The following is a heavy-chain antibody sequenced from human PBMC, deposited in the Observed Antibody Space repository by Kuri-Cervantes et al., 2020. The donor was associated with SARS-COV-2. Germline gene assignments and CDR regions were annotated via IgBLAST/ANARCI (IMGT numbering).Heavy chain of an antibody. J-gene: IGHJ4*02. V-gene: IGHV1-2*02. CDR2: INPNSGGT. CDR3: ARGGIAARHVFDY. Sequence: ASVKISCKASGYTFTGNYMNWVRQAPGQGLEGMGWINPNSGGTNYARKFQGRDTMTRETSISTAYMGLSRLRSDDTAVYYCARGGIAARHVFDYWGQGTLVTVSS. CDR1: GYTFTGNY. D-gene: IGHD6-6*01.